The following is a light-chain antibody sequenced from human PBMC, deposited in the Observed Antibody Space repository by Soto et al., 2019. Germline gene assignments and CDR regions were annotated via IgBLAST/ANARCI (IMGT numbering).Light chain of an antibody. V-gene: IGLV4-69*01. CDR1: SGHSSYA. CDR2: LNSDGTH. CDR3: QTWSTGIQV. Sequence: QSVLTQSPSASASLGASVKLTCTLSSGHSSYAIAWHQQQPEKGPRYLMNLNSDGTHSKGDGIPDRFSGSSSGAERYLTISSLQSEDEADYYCQTWSTGIQVFGGGTQLTVL. J-gene: IGLJ2*01.